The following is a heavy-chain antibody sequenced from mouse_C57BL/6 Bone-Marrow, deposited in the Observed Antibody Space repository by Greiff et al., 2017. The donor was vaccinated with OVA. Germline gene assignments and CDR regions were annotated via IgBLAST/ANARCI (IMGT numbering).Heavy chain of an antibody. CDR3: ARGYYCSPSYWYFDV. Sequence: EVQVVESGGGLVQSGRSLRLSCATSGFTFSDFYMEWVRQAPGKGLEWIAASRNKANDYTTEYSASVKGRFIVSRDTSQSILYLQMNALRAEDTAIYYCARGYYCSPSYWYFDVWGTGTTVTVSS. D-gene: IGHD1-1*01. CDR2: SRNKANDYTT. V-gene: IGHV7-1*01. CDR1: GFTFSDFY. J-gene: IGHJ1*03.